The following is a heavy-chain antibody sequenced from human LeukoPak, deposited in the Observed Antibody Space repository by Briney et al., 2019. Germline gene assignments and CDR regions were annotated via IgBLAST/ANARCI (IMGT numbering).Heavy chain of an antibody. V-gene: IGHV3-30*03. CDR1: GFTFSSYG. Sequence: PGGSLRLSCASSGFTFSSYGMHWVRQAPGKGLEWVAVISYDGSNKYYADSVKGRFTISRDNSKNTLYLQMNSLRAEDTAVYYCARGFRPRATTVTTFVDYWGQGTLVTVSS. D-gene: IGHD4-17*01. CDR3: ARGFRPRATTVTTFVDY. J-gene: IGHJ4*02. CDR2: ISYDGSNK.